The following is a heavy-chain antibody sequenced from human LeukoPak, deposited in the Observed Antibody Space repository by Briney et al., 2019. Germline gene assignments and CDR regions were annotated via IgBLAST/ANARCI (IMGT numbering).Heavy chain of an antibody. CDR3: AAKLAAAANAGVDY. CDR2: IYYSGST. CDR1: GGSISSYY. J-gene: IGHJ4*02. Sequence: SETLSLTCTVSGGSISSYYWSWIRQPPGKGLEWIGYIYYSGSTNYNPSLKGRVTISVDTSKNQFSLKLSSVTAADTAVYYCAAKLAAAANAGVDYWGQGTLVT. V-gene: IGHV4-59*08. D-gene: IGHD6-13*01.